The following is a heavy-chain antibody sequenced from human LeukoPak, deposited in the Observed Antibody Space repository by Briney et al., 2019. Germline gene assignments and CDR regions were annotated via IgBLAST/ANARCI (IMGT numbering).Heavy chain of an antibody. J-gene: IGHJ4*02. CDR3: ASLYSYGYSHFDY. V-gene: IGHV1-2*06. CDR2: INPNSGGT. Sequence: ASVKVSCKASGYTFTGYYMHWVRQAPGQGLEWMGRINPNSGGTNYAQKFQGRVTMTRDTSISTAYMELSRLRSDDTAVYYCASLYSYGYSHFDYWGQGTLVTVSS. CDR1: GYTFTGYY. D-gene: IGHD5-18*01.